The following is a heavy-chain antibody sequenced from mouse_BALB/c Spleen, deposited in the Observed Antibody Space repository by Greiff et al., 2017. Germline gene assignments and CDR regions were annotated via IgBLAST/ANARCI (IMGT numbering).Heavy chain of an antibody. D-gene: IGHD6-5*01. CDR3: NPFTYDYFDY. CDR2: IDPENGDT. CDR1: GFNIKDYY. Sequence: EVKLQESGAELVRSGASVKLSCTASGFNIKDYYMHWVKQRPEQGLEWIGWIDPENGDTEYAPKFQGKATMTADTSSNTAYLQLSSLTSEDTAVYYCNPFTYDYFDYWGQGTTLTVSS. V-gene: IGHV14-4*02. J-gene: IGHJ2*01.